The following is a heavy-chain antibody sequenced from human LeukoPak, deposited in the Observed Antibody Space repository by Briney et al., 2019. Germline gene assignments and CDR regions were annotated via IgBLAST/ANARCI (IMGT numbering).Heavy chain of an antibody. CDR3: ARGPIHSSTYDS. J-gene: IGHJ4*02. V-gene: IGHV1-18*04. D-gene: IGHD6-13*01. CDR2: ISTFKGIT. CDR1: GYTFTSYG. Sequence: ASVKVSCKASGYTFTSYGISWVRRAPGQGLEWMGWISTFKGITNYAQNLQGRVAMTTDTSTSTAYMDLRRLRSDDTAVYYCARGPIHSSTYDSWGQGTLVTVSS.